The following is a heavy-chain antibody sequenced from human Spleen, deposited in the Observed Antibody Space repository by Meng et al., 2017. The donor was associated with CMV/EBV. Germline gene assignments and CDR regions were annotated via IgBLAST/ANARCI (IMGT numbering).Heavy chain of an antibody. CDR2: IYHSGST. Sequence: CGGYNRSRSWGSGVRQHAGKGLEWIEEIYHSGSTNNNQSLKSRVTISVDKAKNQFSKKLSSVTAAETAVYYCAREGGWVDSSSLDYWGQGTLVTVSS. V-gene: IGHV4-4*02. CDR1: GGYNRSRSW. CDR3: AREGGWVDSSSLDY. D-gene: IGHD6-13*01. J-gene: IGHJ4*02.